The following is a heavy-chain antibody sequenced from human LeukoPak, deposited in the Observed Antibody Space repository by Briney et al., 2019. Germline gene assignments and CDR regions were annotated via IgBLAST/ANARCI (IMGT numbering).Heavy chain of an antibody. Sequence: ASVKVSCKASGGTFSSYAISWVRQAPGQGLEWMGGIIPIFGTANYAQKFQGRVTITADKSTSTAYMELSSLRSEDTAVYYCARDLLTRRHIAAAGTDYYYYYYMDVWGKGTTVTVSS. D-gene: IGHD6-13*01. J-gene: IGHJ6*03. CDR3: ARDLLTRRHIAAAGTDYYYYYYMDV. CDR2: IIPIFGTA. V-gene: IGHV1-69*06. CDR1: GGTFSSYA.